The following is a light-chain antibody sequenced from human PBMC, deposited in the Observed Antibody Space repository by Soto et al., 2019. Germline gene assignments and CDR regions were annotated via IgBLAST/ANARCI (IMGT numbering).Light chain of an antibody. V-gene: IGKV1-5*03. CDR1: QSMNYW. CDR3: LQYDTSVRT. Sequence: DIPMTQFPSTLSVSVGDRVTITCRASQSMNYWLAWYQQKPGKAPKLLIYQASTLETGVPSRFSGGGSGTEFTLTISSLQPDDFATYYCLQYDTSVRTFGQGTKVEIK. CDR2: QAS. J-gene: IGKJ1*01.